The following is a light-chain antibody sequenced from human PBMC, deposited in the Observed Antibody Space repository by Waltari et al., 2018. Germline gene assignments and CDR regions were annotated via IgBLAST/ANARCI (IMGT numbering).Light chain of an antibody. CDR1: GSNIGPNT. CDR3: AAWDGRLDAWV. J-gene: IGLJ3*02. Sequence: QSVLTQPPSASGTPGQRVTISCSGSGSNIGPNTVTSYQHLPGTAPNLLLYNNKQGPSGVPDRFSGSKSGTSASLAISGLQSEDEADYYCAAWDGRLDAWVFGGGTKLTVL. V-gene: IGLV1-44*01. CDR2: NNK.